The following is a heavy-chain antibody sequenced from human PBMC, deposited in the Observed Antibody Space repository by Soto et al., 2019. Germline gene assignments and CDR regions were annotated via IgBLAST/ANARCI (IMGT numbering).Heavy chain of an antibody. D-gene: IGHD6-19*01. CDR3: AKATTNGGWFNPFDS. V-gene: IGHV3-23*01. Sequence: HPGGSLRLSCAASGFSFVNYAMKWVRHAPGKGLEWVSGLSGSGTSTYYADSVKGRFTISRDNSGDTLFLQMNSLTADDTAVYYCAKATTNGGWFNPFDSWGQGALVTVS. J-gene: IGHJ4*02. CDR1: GFSFVNYA. CDR2: LSGSGTST.